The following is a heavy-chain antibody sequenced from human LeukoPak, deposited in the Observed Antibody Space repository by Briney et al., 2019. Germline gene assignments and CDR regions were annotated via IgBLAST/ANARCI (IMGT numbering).Heavy chain of an antibody. CDR2: MNPNSGNT. J-gene: IGHJ6*03. V-gene: IGHV1-8*01. Sequence: ASVTVSCKASGYTFTSYDINWVRQAPGQGLEWMGWMNPNSGNTAYAQKFQGRVTMTRNTSISTAYMELSSLRSEDTAVYYCARGPAPLITMVRGVILPLYYYYYYMDVWGKGTTVTISS. CDR1: GYTFTSYD. D-gene: IGHD3-10*01. CDR3: ARGPAPLITMVRGVILPLYYYYYYMDV.